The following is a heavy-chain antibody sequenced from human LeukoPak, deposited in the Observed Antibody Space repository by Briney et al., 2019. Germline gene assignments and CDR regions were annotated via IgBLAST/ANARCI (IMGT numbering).Heavy chain of an antibody. CDR3: ARIPTGGSGYYSMDY. J-gene: IGHJ4*02. CDR1: GGSISTYY. V-gene: IGHV4-59*01. D-gene: IGHD3-22*01. Sequence: PSETLSLTCTVSGGSISTYYWSWIRQPPGKGLEWIGYIYYSGSTSYNPSLKSRVTISVDTSNNHFSLKLSSVTAADTAVYYCARIPTGGSGYYSMDYWGQGTPVTVSS. CDR2: IYYSGST.